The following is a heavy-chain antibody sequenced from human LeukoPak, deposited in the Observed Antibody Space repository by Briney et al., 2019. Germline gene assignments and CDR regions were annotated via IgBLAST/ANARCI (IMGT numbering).Heavy chain of an antibody. D-gene: IGHD3-10*02. CDR1: GFTFSSYE. Sequence: GGSLRLSCAASGFTFSSYEMNWVRQAPGKGLEWVSYISSSGSTIYYADSVKGRFTISRDNAKDSLYLLMNSLRAEDTAVYYCAELGITMIGGVWGKGTTVTISS. V-gene: IGHV3-48*03. CDR3: AELGITMIGGV. J-gene: IGHJ6*04. CDR2: ISSSGSTI.